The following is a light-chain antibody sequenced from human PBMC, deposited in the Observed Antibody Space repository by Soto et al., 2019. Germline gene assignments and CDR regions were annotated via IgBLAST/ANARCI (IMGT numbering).Light chain of an antibody. Sequence: QSALTQPASVSGSPGQSITISCTGTRNDVGAYDYVSWYQQHPGKAPKLLVYEVTDRPSGVSNRFSGSKSGNTASLTISGLQAEDEAEYYCSSYTNINTRACVFGTGTKLTVL. J-gene: IGLJ1*01. CDR3: SSYTNINTRACV. CDR1: RNDVGAYDY. V-gene: IGLV2-14*01. CDR2: EVT.